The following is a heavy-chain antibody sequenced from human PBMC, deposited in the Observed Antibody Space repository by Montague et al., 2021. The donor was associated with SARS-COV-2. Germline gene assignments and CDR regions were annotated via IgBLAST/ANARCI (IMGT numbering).Heavy chain of an antibody. V-gene: IGHV3-21*01. CDR3: AREREVSMLYYYYGMDV. D-gene: IGHD2-8*01. CDR2: ISSSSNYI. J-gene: IGHJ6*02. CDR1: GLTFNDYT. Sequence: SLRLSCAASGLTFNDYTLNWVRRAPGKGLEWVSSISSSSNYIYYSDSAKGRFTISRDNAKNTLYLQMNSLRAEDTAVYFCAREREVSMLYYYYGMDVWGQGTTVTVSS.